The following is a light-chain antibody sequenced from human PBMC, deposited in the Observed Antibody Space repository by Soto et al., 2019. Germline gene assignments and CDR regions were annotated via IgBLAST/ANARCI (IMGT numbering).Light chain of an antibody. Sequence: EIVLTQSPATLSLSPGERATLSCRASQGVSSYLAWYQQKPGQAPRLPIYDASNRATGIPARFSGSGPGTDFTLTISSLEPEDFAVYYCQQRSNWPPFGQGTRLEIK. CDR1: QGVSSY. V-gene: IGKV3D-11*01. J-gene: IGKJ5*01. CDR3: QQRSNWPP. CDR2: DAS.